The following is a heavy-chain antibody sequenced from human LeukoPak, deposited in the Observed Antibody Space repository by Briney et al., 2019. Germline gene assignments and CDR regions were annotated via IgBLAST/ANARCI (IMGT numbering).Heavy chain of an antibody. D-gene: IGHD2-2*01. Sequence: GGSLRLSCTTSGFTFTNYGINWVRQAPGKGLEWVAAIWYDGSKTSYTDSVKGRFTVSRDISKNTVYLQMNGLKAEDTAVYYCARDDCSTTPCYAYWGLGTLVTVSS. V-gene: IGHV3-33*01. CDR2: IWYDGSKT. CDR1: GFTFTNYG. J-gene: IGHJ4*02. CDR3: ARDDCSTTPCYAY.